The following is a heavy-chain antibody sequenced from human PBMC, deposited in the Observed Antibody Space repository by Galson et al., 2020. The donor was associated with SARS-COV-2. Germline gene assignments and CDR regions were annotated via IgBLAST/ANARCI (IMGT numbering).Heavy chain of an antibody. J-gene: IGHJ4*02. V-gene: IGHV1-2*06. Sequence: ASVKVSCRTSGYTFSDYYIHWVRQAPGQGLEWMGRINPNSGGTNYGQKFQDRVTMTRDTSISAVYMELSRVRPDDTAVYFCARERGVLTRYYVDQHFDYWGQGTLVTVSS. CDR2: INPNSGGT. CDR3: ARERGVLTRYYVDQHFDY. CDR1: GYTFSDYY. D-gene: IGHD3-9*01.